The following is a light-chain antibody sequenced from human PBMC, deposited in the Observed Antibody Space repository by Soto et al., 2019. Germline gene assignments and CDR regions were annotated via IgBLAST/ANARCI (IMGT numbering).Light chain of an antibody. V-gene: IGLV2-14*03. J-gene: IGLJ1*01. CDR1: SSDVGGSNF. CDR2: DVA. CDR3: ASFTSSTTYV. Sequence: QSALTQPASVSGSPGQSITISCTGTSSDVGGSNFVSWYQQHPGKPPKLIIYDVATRPSGVPNRFSGSKSGSTASLIISRLQTEAEADYYCASFTSSTTYVFGSGPKVTVL.